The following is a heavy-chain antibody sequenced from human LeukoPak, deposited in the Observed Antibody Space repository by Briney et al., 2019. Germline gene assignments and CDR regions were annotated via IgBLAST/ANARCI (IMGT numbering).Heavy chain of an antibody. CDR2: INTDGRST. Sequence: GGSLRLSCAASGFTFRNYGMHWVRNGPGKGLVGVSRINTDGRSTDYADSVKGRFLSYRDNAKNTPYLKMNRLSAEDTPVYYCSRDLDGYRSGNGAWGQGTLVTVSS. J-gene: IGHJ5*02. V-gene: IGHV3-74*01. D-gene: IGHD5-12*01. CDR1: GFTFRNYG. CDR3: SRDLDGYRSGNGA.